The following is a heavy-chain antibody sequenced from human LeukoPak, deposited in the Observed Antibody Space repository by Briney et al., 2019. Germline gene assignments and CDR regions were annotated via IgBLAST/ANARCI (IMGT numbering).Heavy chain of an antibody. V-gene: IGHV4-59*01. Sequence: SETLSLTCSVSGGPMSPYYWSWIRQPPGKGLEWLGYIYYSGSTNYNPSLKSRVTIAVDTSKNQFSLKLNSVTAADTAVYYCARDRGGSGSYYEFDPWGQGTLVTVSA. J-gene: IGHJ5*02. CDR3: ARDRGGSGSYYEFDP. CDR1: GGPMSPYY. CDR2: IYYSGST. D-gene: IGHD3-10*01.